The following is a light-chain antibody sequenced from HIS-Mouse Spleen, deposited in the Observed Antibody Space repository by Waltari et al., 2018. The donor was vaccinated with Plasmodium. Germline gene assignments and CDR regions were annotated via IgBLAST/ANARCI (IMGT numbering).Light chain of an antibody. Sequence: QSVLTQPPSVSGAPGQRVTISCTGHSSNLGAGYDVPWYQQLPGTAPKLLIYGNSNRPSGVPDRFSGSKSGTSASLAITGLQAEDEADYYCQSYDSSLSGSVFGGGTKLTVL. CDR2: GNS. J-gene: IGLJ2*01. V-gene: IGLV1-40*01. CDR3: QSYDSSLSGSV. CDR1: SSNLGAGYD.